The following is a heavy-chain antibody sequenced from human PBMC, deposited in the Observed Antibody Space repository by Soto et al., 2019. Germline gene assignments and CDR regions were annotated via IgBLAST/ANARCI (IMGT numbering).Heavy chain of an antibody. J-gene: IGHJ4*02. CDR3: ARGLWEVAATIDY. CDR2: MNPNSGNT. D-gene: IGHD2-15*01. Sequence: GASVKVSCKASGYTFTSYDINWVRQATGQGLEWMGWMNPNSGNTGYAQKVQGRVTMTRNTSISTAYMELSSLRSEDTAVYYCARGLWEVAATIDYWGQGTLVTVSS. V-gene: IGHV1-8*01. CDR1: GYTFTSYD.